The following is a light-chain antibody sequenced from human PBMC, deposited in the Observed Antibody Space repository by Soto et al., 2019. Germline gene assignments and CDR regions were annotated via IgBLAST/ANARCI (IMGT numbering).Light chain of an antibody. CDR3: QQYNNWPLT. J-gene: IGKJ4*01. Sequence: EIVMTQSPATLSVSPGERATLSCGASQSISSNLAWYQQKPGQAPRLLIYGPSTRATGIPARFSGSGSGTEFTLTISSLQSEDFAVYYCQQYNNWPLTFGGGTKVEIK. V-gene: IGKV3-15*01. CDR1: QSISSN. CDR2: GPS.